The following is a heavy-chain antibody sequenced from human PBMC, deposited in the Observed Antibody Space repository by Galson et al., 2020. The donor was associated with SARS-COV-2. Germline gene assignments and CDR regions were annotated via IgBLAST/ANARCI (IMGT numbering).Heavy chain of an antibody. Sequence: GGSLRRTCAASGCSFSSYARSWVPQAPGKGLEWVSAHSGRGGSTYYADSVKGRFTISRDNSKNTLYLQMNSLRAEDTAVYYCPKDGSGSYYLYYGMDVWVQGTTVTVSS. V-gene: IGHV3-23*01. CDR2: HSGRGGST. D-gene: IGHD3-10*01. CDR3: PKDGSGSYYLYYGMDV. J-gene: IGHJ6*02. CDR1: GCSFSSYA.